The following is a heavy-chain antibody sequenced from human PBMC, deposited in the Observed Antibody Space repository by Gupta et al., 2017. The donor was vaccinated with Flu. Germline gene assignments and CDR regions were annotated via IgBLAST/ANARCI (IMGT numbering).Heavy chain of an antibody. J-gene: IGHJ6*03. Sequence: RQTTGKGLQWSGDISNSASTNANPSLKSRVTMSVDKSKNQFSLSLSSVTAADTAVDYWARGWRGTGQGTKNGHYYYYYMDVWGEGTTVTVSS. D-gene: IGHD1-1*01. CDR3: ARGWRGTGQGTKNGHYYYYYMDV. CDR2: ISNSAST. V-gene: IGHV4-34*01.